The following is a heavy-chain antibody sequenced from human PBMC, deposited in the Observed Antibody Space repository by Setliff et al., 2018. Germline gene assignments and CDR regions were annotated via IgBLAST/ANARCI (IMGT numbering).Heavy chain of an antibody. J-gene: IGHJ4*02. CDR3: ARSPSSGAYWNPRPFYSDY. D-gene: IGHD1-26*01. V-gene: IGHV4-59*08. CDR1: GGSISSYY. CDR2: IHYSGST. Sequence: PSETLSLTCTVSGGSISSYYWSWIRQPPGKGLEWIGSIHYSGSTNYNPSVKSRVTISLDTSKNHFSLKLDSVTAADTALYYCARSPSSGAYWNPRPFYSDYWARGTLVTVSS.